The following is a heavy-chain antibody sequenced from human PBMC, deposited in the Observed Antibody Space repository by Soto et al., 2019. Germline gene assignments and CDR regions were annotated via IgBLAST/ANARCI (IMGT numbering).Heavy chain of an antibody. D-gene: IGHD3-22*01. J-gene: IGHJ4*02. Sequence: SVKVSCKASGFTFTSSAVQWVRQARGQRLEWIGWIVVGSGNTNYAQKFQERVTITRDMSTRTAYMELSSLRSEDTAVYYCAAVPYYYDSSGYLYWGQGTLVTVSS. V-gene: IGHV1-58*01. CDR1: GFTFTSSA. CDR2: IVVGSGNT. CDR3: AAVPYYYDSSGYLY.